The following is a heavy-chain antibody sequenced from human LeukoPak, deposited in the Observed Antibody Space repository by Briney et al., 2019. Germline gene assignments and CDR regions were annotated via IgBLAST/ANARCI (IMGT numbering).Heavy chain of an antibody. CDR1: GFTFGSYA. CDR3: ARDPSYCGGDCYSWQHYYYYYGMDV. V-gene: IGHV3-30*04. Sequence: GGSLRLSCAASGFTFGSYAMRWVRQAPGKGLEWVAVISYDGSNTYYADSVKGRFTISRDNSKNTLYLQMNSLRAEDTAVYYCARDPSYCGGDCYSWQHYYYYYGMDVWGQGTTVTVSS. J-gene: IGHJ6*02. CDR2: ISYDGSNT. D-gene: IGHD2-21*02.